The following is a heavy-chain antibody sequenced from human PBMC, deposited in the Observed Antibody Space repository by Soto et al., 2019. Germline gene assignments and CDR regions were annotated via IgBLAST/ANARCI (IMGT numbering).Heavy chain of an antibody. D-gene: IGHD6-19*01. J-gene: IGHJ4*02. Sequence: PGGSLRLSCVASGFTFISSFMGWVRQAPGKGLEWVANINQDGGGTYYVDSVEGRFTISRDNAKDSLYLQMNSLRGEDTAEYYCARYFRGSGRYFFDYWGQGTLVTVSS. CDR1: GFTFISSF. CDR3: ARYFRGSGRYFFDY. V-gene: IGHV3-7*03. CDR2: INQDGGGT.